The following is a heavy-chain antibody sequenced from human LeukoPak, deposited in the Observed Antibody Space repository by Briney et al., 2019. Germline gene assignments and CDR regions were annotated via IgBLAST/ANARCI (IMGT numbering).Heavy chain of an antibody. CDR2: ISVYNGNT. Sequence: ASVKVSCKASTYTPTTYGITWLRQAPGQGLEWMGWISVYNGNTNYAQKLQGRLTMTTDTFTTTAYMELRSLRSDDTAVYYCARGRQPYDSSDYYYGYAFDMWGQGTMVTVSS. CDR3: ARGRQPYDSSDYYYGYAFDM. D-gene: IGHD3-22*01. CDR1: TYTPTTYG. V-gene: IGHV1-18*01. J-gene: IGHJ3*02.